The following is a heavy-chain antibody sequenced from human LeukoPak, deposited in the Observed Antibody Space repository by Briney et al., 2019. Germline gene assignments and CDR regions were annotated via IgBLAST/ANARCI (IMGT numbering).Heavy chain of an antibody. CDR1: GFTFSSYA. D-gene: IGHD3-10*01. Sequence: PGRSLRLSCAASGFTFSSYAMHWVRQAPGKGLEWVAVISYDGSNKYYADSVKGRFTISRDNSKNTLYLQMNSLRAEDTAVYYCAKLSITMVRGAIGPFDYWGQGTLVTVSS. CDR2: ISYDGSNK. V-gene: IGHV3-30*04. J-gene: IGHJ4*02. CDR3: AKLSITMVRGAIGPFDY.